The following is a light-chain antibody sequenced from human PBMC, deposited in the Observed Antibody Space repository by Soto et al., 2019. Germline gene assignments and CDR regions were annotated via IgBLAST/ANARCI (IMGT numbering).Light chain of an antibody. V-gene: IGLV2-8*01. Sequence: QSALTQPPSASGSPGQSVTISCTGTRSDVGGYNYVSWYQQHPGKAPKLMIYEVSKRPSGVPDRFSGSKSGNTASLTVSGLQAEDEAAYYCSSYAGNNNVVFGGGTKLTVL. CDR1: RSDVGGYNY. J-gene: IGLJ2*01. CDR2: EVS. CDR3: SSYAGNNNVV.